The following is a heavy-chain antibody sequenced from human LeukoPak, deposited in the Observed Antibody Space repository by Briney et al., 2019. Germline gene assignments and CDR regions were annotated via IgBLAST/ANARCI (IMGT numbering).Heavy chain of an antibody. CDR2: IYYSGST. J-gene: IGHJ5*02. CDR3: AREGWELLRSWFDP. D-gene: IGHD1-26*01. V-gene: IGHV4-59*12. CDR1: GGSISSYY. Sequence: SETLSLTCTVSGGSISSYYWSWIRQPPGKGLEWIGYIYYSGSTNYNPSLKSRVTISIDTSKNQFSLKLSSVTAADTAVYYCAREGWELLRSWFDPWGQGTLVTVSS.